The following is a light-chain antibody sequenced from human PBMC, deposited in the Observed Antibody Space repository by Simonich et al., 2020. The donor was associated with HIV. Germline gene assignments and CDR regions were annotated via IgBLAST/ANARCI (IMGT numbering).Light chain of an antibody. V-gene: IGKV3D-15*01. CDR3: QQYNNWPSPFT. Sequence: EIVMTQSPATLSVSPGERATISCRASQNVASNLAWYQQKPGQAPRLLIYCASSRATGIPDRFSGSGFGTEFTLTISSMQSEDFAVYYCQQYNNWPSPFTFGPGTKVDIK. CDR1: QNVASN. CDR2: CAS. J-gene: IGKJ3*01.